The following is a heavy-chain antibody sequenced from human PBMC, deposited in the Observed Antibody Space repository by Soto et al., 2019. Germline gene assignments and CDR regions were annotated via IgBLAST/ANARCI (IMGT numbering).Heavy chain of an antibody. D-gene: IGHD3-10*01. Sequence: SETLSLTCAVYGGSFSGYYWSWIRQPPGKGLEWIGEINHSGSTNYNPSLKSRVTISVDTSKNQFPLKLSSVTAADTAVYYCARRYGSAFDFWGQGTMVTVS. CDR1: GGSFSGYY. V-gene: IGHV4-34*01. CDR2: INHSGST. J-gene: IGHJ3*01. CDR3: ARRYGSAFDF.